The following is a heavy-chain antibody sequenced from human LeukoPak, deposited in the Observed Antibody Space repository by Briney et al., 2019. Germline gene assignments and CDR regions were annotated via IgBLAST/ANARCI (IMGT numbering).Heavy chain of an antibody. V-gene: IGHV3-49*03. J-gene: IGHJ6*03. D-gene: IGHD6-13*01. CDR1: GFTFGDYA. CDR3: TSDSSSLDYYYYYYMDV. Sequence: PGGSLRLSCTASGFTFGDYAMSWFRQAPGKGLEWVGFIRSKAYGGTTEYAASVKGRFTISRDDSKSIAYLQMNSLKTEDTAVYYCTSDSSSLDYYYYYYMDVWGKGTTVTVSS. CDR2: IRSKAYGGTT.